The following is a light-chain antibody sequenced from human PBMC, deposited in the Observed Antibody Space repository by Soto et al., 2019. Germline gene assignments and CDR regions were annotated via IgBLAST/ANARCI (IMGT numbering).Light chain of an antibody. V-gene: IGKV3-15*01. J-gene: IGKJ1*01. Sequence: EIVMTQSPATLSVSPGERATLSCRASQSVSSNLAWYQQKPGQAPRLLIYSASIRATGIPARFSGSGSGTEFTLTISSLQSEDFAVYYCQQYYNWPRTFGQGTKVDI. CDR3: QQYYNWPRT. CDR1: QSVSSN. CDR2: SAS.